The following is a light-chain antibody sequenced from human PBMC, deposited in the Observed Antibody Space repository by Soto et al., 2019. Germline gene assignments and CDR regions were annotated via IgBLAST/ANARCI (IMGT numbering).Light chain of an antibody. CDR2: DVS. J-gene: IGLJ2*01. V-gene: IGLV2-11*01. Sequence: QSALTQPASVSGSPGQSITISCTGTTSDVGGYGFVSWYQHHPGKAPKLIIFDVSARPSGVPDRFSGSKSGNTASLTISGLQADDEADYYCCSYAGTYSPVLGGGTKLTVL. CDR1: TSDVGGYGF. CDR3: CSYAGTYSPV.